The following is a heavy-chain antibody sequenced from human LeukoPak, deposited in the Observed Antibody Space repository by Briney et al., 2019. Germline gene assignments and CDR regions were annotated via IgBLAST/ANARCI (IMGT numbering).Heavy chain of an antibody. J-gene: IGHJ6*02. V-gene: IGHV3-72*01. CDR2: TRKRVNSYTT. D-gene: IGHD5-24*01. CDR1: GFTFSSYS. CDR3: ARATSRDGYRSMDV. Sequence: GGSLRLSCAASGFTFSSYSMNWVRQAPGKGLEWVGRTRKRVNSYTTEYATSVKGRFTISRDDSKNSLYLQMNSLKTEDTAVYYCARATSRDGYRSMDVWGQGTTVTVFS.